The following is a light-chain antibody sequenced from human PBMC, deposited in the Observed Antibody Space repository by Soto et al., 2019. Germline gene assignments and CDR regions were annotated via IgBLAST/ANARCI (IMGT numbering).Light chain of an antibody. J-gene: IGKJ4*01. CDR2: DAS. Sequence: EIVLTQSPATLSLSPGERATLSCRASQSVSSYLAWYQQKPGQAPRLLIYDASNRATGIPARFSGSGSGTDFTLTISSPESEYFAVYYCQQRSNWPLTFGGGTKVEIK. CDR1: QSVSSY. CDR3: QQRSNWPLT. V-gene: IGKV3-11*01.